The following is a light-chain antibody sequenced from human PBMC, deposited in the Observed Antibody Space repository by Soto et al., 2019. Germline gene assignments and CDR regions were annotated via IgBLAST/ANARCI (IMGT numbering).Light chain of an antibody. CDR3: QQRRSWLIT. J-gene: IGKJ5*01. CDR1: QSVDSY. CDR2: DAS. V-gene: IGKV3-11*01. Sequence: EIVLTQSPATLSLSPGERATLSCRASQSVDSYLAWYQQKPGQAPRLLIYDASNRATGIPARFSGSGSETGFTLTISSLEPEDFAVYYCQQRRSWLITFGQGTRLEIK.